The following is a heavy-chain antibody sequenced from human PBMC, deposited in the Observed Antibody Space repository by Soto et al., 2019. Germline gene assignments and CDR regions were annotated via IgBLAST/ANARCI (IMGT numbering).Heavy chain of an antibody. CDR2: INPYSGGA. CDR3: ARSPKSQLLYSNYYNYGMDV. V-gene: IGHV1-2*02. J-gene: IGHJ6*02. D-gene: IGHD2-2*02. CDR1: GYTFTGYF. Sequence: ASVKVSCKASGYTFTGYFMHWVRQAPGQGLEWMGWINPYSGGADYAQSFQGRVTMTRDTSISTAYMELSSLRFDDTAVYYCARSPKSQLLYSNYYNYGMDVWGQGTTVTVSS.